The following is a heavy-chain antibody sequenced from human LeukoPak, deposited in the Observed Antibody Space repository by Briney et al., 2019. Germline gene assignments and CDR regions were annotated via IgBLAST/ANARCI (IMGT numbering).Heavy chain of an antibody. J-gene: IGHJ4*02. V-gene: IGHV4-4*02. CDR2: IYHSGTT. Sequence: SETLSLTCAVSGDSITSHNWWSWVRPSPGKGLEWIGKIYHSGTTNYSPSLKSRVTISVDKSKNQLSLRLTSVTAADTAVYFCASCLFDSYYFDQWGQGTLVTVSS. D-gene: IGHD3-16*01. CDR3: ASCLFDSYYFDQ. CDR1: GDSITSHNW.